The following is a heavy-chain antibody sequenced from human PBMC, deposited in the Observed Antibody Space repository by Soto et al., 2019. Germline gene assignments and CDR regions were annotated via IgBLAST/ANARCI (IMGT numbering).Heavy chain of an antibody. J-gene: IGHJ4*02. CDR1: GYTFTTYG. CDR2: INGYNGNT. Sequence: QVQLVQSGAEVKKPGASVKVSCKASGYTFTTYGISWVRQAPGQGLEWMGWINGYNGNTNYAQKLQGRVTMTTDPSTSTAYMELRSLSSDDTAVYYGARDPVAGTYFDYWGQGTLVTVSS. D-gene: IGHD6-19*01. V-gene: IGHV1-18*01. CDR3: ARDPVAGTYFDY.